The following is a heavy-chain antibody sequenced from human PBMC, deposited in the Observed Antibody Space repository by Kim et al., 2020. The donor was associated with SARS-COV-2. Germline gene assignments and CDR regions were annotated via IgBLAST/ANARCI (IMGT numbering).Heavy chain of an antibody. D-gene: IGHD1-1*01. CDR3: ARVNGNLAFGI. V-gene: IGHV4-59*01. CDR1: GGSISSYY. CDR2: IYYSGST. J-gene: IGHJ3*02. Sequence: SETLSLTCTVSGGSISSYYWSWIRQPPGKGLEWIGYIYYSGSTNYNPSLKSRVTISVDTSKNQFSLKLSSVTAADTAVYYCARVNGNLAFGIWGQGAMVT.